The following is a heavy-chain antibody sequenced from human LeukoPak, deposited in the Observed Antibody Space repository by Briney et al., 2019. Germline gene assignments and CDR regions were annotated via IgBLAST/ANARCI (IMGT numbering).Heavy chain of an antibody. J-gene: IGHJ6*02. Sequence: KSGGSLRLSCAASGFTFSDYYMSWIRQAPGKGLEWVSYISSSGSTIYYADSVKGRFTISRDNAKNSLYLQMNSLRAEDTAVYYCASRVGAHSYGMDVWGQGTTVTVSS. CDR1: GFTFSDYY. V-gene: IGHV3-11*01. D-gene: IGHD1-26*01. CDR3: ASRVGAHSYGMDV. CDR2: ISSSGSTI.